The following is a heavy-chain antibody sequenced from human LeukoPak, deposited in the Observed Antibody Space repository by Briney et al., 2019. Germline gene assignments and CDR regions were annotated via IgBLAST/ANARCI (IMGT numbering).Heavy chain of an antibody. CDR1: GGTFSSYA. V-gene: IGHV1-69*13. CDR2: IIPIFGTA. D-gene: IGHD2-2*01. Sequence: ASVKVSCKASGGTFSSYAISWVRQAPGQGLEWMGGIIPIFGTANYAQKFQGRVTITADESTSTAYMELSSLRSEDTAVYYCARDGEGYCSSTSCYGYYYGMDVWGQGTTVTVSS. J-gene: IGHJ6*02. CDR3: ARDGEGYCSSTSCYGYYYGMDV.